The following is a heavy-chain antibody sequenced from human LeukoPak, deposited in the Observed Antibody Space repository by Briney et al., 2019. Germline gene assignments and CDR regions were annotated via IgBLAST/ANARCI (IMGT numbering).Heavy chain of an antibody. V-gene: IGHV3-66*02. CDR3: ARASPRYCSSTSCHDAFDI. D-gene: IGHD2-2*01. Sequence: AGGSLRLSCAASGFTVSSNYMSWVRQAPGKGLEWVSVIYSGGSTYYADSVKGRFTISRDNSKNTLYLQMNSLRAEDTAVYYCARASPRYCSSTSCHDAFDIWGQGTMVTVSS. J-gene: IGHJ3*02. CDR1: GFTVSSNY. CDR2: IYSGGST.